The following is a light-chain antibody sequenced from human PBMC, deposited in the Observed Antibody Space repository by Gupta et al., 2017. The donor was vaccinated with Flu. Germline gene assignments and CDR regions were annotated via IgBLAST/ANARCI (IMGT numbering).Light chain of an antibody. J-gene: IGLJ1*01. CDR2: EVS. V-gene: IGLV2-14*01. Sequence: QSALTQPASVSGSPGQSITISCTGTSSDVGGYNYVSWYQQHPGKAPKLMIYEVSNRPSGVSNRFSGSKSGNAASLTISGLQAEDEADYCCSSYTSSSTHVFGNGTKVTVL. CDR3: SSYTSSSTHV. CDR1: SSDVGGYNY.